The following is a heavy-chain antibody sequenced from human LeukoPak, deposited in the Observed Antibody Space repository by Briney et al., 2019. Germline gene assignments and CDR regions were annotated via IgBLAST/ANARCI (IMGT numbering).Heavy chain of an antibody. CDR3: AEDFRLSSSWNDY. J-gene: IGHJ4*02. D-gene: IGHD6-13*01. V-gene: IGHV3-30*04. CDR2: ISYDGSNK. Sequence: GGSLRLSCAASGFTFSSYAMHWVRQAPGKGLEWVAVISYDGSNKYYADSVKGRFTISRDNSKNTLYLQMNSLRAEDTAVYYCAEDFRLSSSWNDYWGQGTLVTVSS. CDR1: GFTFSSYA.